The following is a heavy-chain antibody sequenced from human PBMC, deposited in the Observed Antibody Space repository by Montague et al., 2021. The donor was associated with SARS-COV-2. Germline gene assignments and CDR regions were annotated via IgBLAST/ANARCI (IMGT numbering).Heavy chain of an antibody. Sequence: SLSLSCSASGFPFSSYAMHWVRQAPGKGLEWVAVISYDGSNKYYADSVKGRFTISRDNSKNTLYLQMNSLRAEDTAVYYCARETMEVGDPFDYWGQGTLVTVSS. CDR1: GFPFSSYA. J-gene: IGHJ4*02. CDR3: ARETMEVGDPFDY. V-gene: IGHV3-30-3*01. D-gene: IGHD1-26*01. CDR2: ISYDGSNK.